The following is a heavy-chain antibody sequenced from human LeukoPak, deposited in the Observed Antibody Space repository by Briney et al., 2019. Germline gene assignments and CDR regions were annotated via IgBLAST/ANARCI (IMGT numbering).Heavy chain of an antibody. D-gene: IGHD6-13*01. CDR3: ARDAYSRGIAAADIRTYYYYYMDV. CDR2: ISPIFGTA. V-gene: IGHV1-69*05. CDR1: GGTFSSYA. Sequence: SVKVSCKASGGTFSSYAISWVRQAPGRGLEWMGGISPIFGTANNAQKFQGRVTITTDESTSTAYMELSSLRSEDTAVYYCARDAYSRGIAAADIRTYYYYYMDVWAKGPRSPSP. J-gene: IGHJ6*03.